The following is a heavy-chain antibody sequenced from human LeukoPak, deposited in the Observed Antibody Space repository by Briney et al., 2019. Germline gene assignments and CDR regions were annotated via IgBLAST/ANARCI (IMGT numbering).Heavy chain of an antibody. V-gene: IGHV1-2*06. D-gene: IGHD3-9*01. CDR2: INPNSGGT. J-gene: IGHJ3*02. Sequence: ASVKVSCKASGYTFTGYYMHWVRQAPGQGLEWMGRINPNSGGTNYAQKFQGRVTMTRDTSISTAYMELSSLRSDDTTVYYCVRRRVYDILTSYAFDIWGQGTMVTVSS. CDR3: VRRRVYDILTSYAFDI. CDR1: GYTFTGYY.